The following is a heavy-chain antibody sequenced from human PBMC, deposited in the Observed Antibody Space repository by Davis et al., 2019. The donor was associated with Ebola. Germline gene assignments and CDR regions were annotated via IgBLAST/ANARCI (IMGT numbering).Heavy chain of an antibody. CDR2: FDPEDGET. CDR1: GYTLTELS. Sequence: AASVKVSCKVSGYTLTELSMHWVRQAPGKGLEWMGGFDPEDGETIYAQKFQGRVTMTEDTSTDTAYMELSSLRSEDTAVYYCARGASSRIVGSGSYADYYYYGMDVWGQGTTVTVSS. CDR3: ARGASSRIVGSGSYADYYYYGMDV. D-gene: IGHD3-10*01. V-gene: IGHV1-24*01. J-gene: IGHJ6*02.